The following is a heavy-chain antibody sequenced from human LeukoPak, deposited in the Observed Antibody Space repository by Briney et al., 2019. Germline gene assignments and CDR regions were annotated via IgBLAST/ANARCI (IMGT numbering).Heavy chain of an antibody. J-gene: IGHJ4*02. CDR3: ATRPDGNDVPYFDY. CDR1: GLTVGFKC. CDR2: IYSGGSS. Sequence: GGSLRLSCAASGLTVGFKCMSCVPQAPGKGLEWVSIIYSGGSSYYADSVKGRFTVSRDTSKNTLYLQMNSLRAEDTAVYYCATRPDGNDVPYFDYWGQGTLVTVSS. D-gene: IGHD5-12*01. V-gene: IGHV3-66*01.